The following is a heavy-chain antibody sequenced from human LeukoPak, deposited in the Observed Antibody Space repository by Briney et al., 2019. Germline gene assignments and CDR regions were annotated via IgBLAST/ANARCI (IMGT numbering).Heavy chain of an antibody. Sequence: SETLSLTCSVSGASISSADHGWAWIRQSPGMELEWIVSIYHGGSIYYNPSLKSRLTISINTSTNQFSLRLNSLTTAETAVYYCARQIARGLWAFDSWGQGSLVTVTS. V-gene: IGHV4-39*01. CDR1: GASISSADHG. CDR3: ARQIARGLWAFDS. J-gene: IGHJ4*02. CDR2: IYHGGSI. D-gene: IGHD1-26*01.